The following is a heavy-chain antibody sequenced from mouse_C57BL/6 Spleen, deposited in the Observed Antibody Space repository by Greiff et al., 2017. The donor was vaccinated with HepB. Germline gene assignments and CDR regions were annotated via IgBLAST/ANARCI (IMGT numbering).Heavy chain of an antibody. Sequence: EVQLQQSGAELVRPGASVKLSCTASGFNIKDDYMHWVKQRPEQGLEWIGWIDPENGDTEYASKFQGKATITADTSSNTAYLQLSSLTSEDTAGYYCTDYYGSSYAYWGQGTLVTVSA. D-gene: IGHD1-1*01. J-gene: IGHJ3*01. CDR2: IDPENGDT. CDR1: GFNIKDDY. CDR3: TDYYGSSYAY. V-gene: IGHV14-4*01.